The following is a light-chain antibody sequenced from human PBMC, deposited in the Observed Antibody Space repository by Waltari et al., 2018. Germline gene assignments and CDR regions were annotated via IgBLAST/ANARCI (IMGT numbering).Light chain of an antibody. CDR3: QQLDTYPPWT. CDR2: AAS. J-gene: IGKJ1*01. Sequence: DIQLTQPPSFLSASVGDRVTVTCRASQGISNSLAWYQQKPGRAPKLLIYAASTLQGGVPSRFSGSGSGTAFALTISSLQPEDFATYYCQQLDTYPPWTFGQGTKVELK. CDR1: QGISNS. V-gene: IGKV1-9*01.